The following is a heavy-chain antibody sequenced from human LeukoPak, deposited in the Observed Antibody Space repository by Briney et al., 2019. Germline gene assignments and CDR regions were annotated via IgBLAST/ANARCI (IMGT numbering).Heavy chain of an antibody. CDR3: AREKKQCLGTHFDY. Sequence: ASVKVSCKASGYTFISCGINWVRQAPGQGLEWMGWISAYNGNTNYAQKLQGRVTMTTDTSTSTAYMELRSLRSDDTAVYYCAREKKQCLGTHFDYWGQGTLVIVSS. V-gene: IGHV1-18*01. CDR2: ISAYNGNT. CDR1: GYTFISCG. D-gene: IGHD6-19*01. J-gene: IGHJ4*02.